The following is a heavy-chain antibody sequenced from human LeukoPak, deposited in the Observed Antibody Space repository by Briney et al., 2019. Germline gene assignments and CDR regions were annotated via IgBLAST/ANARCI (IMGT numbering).Heavy chain of an antibody. CDR3: ARGGYYDSSGYPFDY. J-gene: IGHJ4*02. Sequence: SETLVLTCTVSGGSISSYYWSWIRQPPGKGLEWIGYIYYSGSTNYNPSLKSRVTISVDTSKNQFSLKLSSVTAADTAVYYCARGGYYDSSGYPFDYWGQGTLVTVSS. V-gene: IGHV4-59*08. CDR2: IYYSGST. D-gene: IGHD3-22*01. CDR1: GGSISSYY.